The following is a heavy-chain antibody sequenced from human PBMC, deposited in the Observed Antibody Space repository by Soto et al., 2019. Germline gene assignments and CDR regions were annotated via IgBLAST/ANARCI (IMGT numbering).Heavy chain of an antibody. CDR3: ARLALGSGYYFGGFDP. CDR1: GDSIRSGNYY. J-gene: IGHJ5*02. V-gene: IGHV4-30-4*01. CDR2: IFYSGST. Sequence: SETLSLTCTVSGDSIRSGNYYWSWIRQPPGKGLEWIGNIFYSGSTYYNPSLKTRLTISVDTSKNQFSLRLSSVTAADTAVYYCARLALGSGYYFGGFDPWGQGTLVTVSS. D-gene: IGHD3-22*01.